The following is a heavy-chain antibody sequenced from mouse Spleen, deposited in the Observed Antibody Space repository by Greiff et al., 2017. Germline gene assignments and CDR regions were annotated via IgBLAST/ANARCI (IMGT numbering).Heavy chain of an antibody. V-gene: IGHV1-81*01. CDR2: IYPRSGNT. D-gene: IGHD4-1*01. Sequence: QVRLQQSGAELARPGASVKLSCKASGYTFTSYGISWVKQRTGQGLEWIGEIYPRSGNTYYNEKFKGKATLTADKSSSTAYMELRSLTSEDSAVYFCAGELGRFAYWGQGTLVTVSA. CDR3: AGELGRFAY. J-gene: IGHJ3*01. CDR1: GYTFTSYG.